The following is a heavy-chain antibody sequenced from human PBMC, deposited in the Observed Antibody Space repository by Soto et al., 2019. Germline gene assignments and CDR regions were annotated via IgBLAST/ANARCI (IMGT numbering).Heavy chain of an antibody. Sequence: GASVKVSCKASGYTFTSYGISWVRQAPGQGLEWMGWISAHNGNTNYAQKLQGRVTMTTDTSTSTAYMELRSLRSDDTAVYYCAVNYYDSSGYPDWFDPWGQGTLVTVSS. CDR3: AVNYYDSSGYPDWFDP. CDR1: GYTFTSYG. V-gene: IGHV1-18*04. CDR2: ISAHNGNT. D-gene: IGHD3-22*01. J-gene: IGHJ5*02.